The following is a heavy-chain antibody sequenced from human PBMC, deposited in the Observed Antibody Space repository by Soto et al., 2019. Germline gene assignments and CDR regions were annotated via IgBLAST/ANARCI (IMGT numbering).Heavy chain of an antibody. CDR3: ARDRVVVPAASYGMDV. CDR2: IYHSGST. D-gene: IGHD2-2*01. J-gene: IGHJ6*02. V-gene: IGHV4-30-2*01. CDR1: GGSISSGGYS. Sequence: KPSETLSLTCAVSGGSISSGGYSWSWIRQPPGKGLEWIGYIYHSGSTYYNPSLKSRVTISVDRSKNQFSLKLSSVTAADTAVYYCARDRVVVPAASYGMDVWGQGTTVTVSS.